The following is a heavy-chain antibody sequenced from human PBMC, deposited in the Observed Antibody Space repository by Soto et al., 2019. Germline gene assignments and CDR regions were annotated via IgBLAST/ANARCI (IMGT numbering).Heavy chain of an antibody. J-gene: IGHJ6*03. V-gene: IGHV3-15*01. Sequence: EVQLVESGGGLVKPGGSLRLSCAASGFTFSNAWMSWVRQAPGKGLEWVGRIKSKTDGGTTDYAAPVKGRFTISRDDSKNTLYMQMNSLKTEDTAVYYCTTTTGADDCNYYYYYYMDVWCKGTTVTVSS. CDR1: GFTFSNAW. D-gene: IGHD4-4*01. CDR2: IKSKTDGGTT. CDR3: TTTTGADDCNYYYYYYMDV.